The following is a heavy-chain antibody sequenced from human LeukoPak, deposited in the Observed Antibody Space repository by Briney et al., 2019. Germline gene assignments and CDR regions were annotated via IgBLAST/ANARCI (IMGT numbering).Heavy chain of an antibody. CDR3: ARSRGGATWYFDY. CDR1: GGSISSSSYY. CDR2: IYYSGST. D-gene: IGHD1-26*01. V-gene: IGHV4-39*07. Sequence: SETLSLTCTVSGGSISSSSYYWGWIRQPPGKGLEWIGSIYYSGSTYYNPSLKSRVTISVDTSKNQFSLKLSSVTAADTAVYYCARSRGGATWYFDYWGQGTLVTVSS. J-gene: IGHJ4*02.